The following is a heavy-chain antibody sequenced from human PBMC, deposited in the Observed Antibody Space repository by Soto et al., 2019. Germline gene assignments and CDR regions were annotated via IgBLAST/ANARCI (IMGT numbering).Heavy chain of an antibody. V-gene: IGHV1-46*01. CDR2: INPSGGST. D-gene: IGHD1-26*01. Sequence: QVQLVQSGAEVRKPGASVKVSCKASGYTFTSYYIHWVRQAPGQGLEWVAIINPSGGSTNYAQKFRVRITVTRDTSTSTVYMELSSLRSEDTAVYYCARNLGAADYWGQGTLVIVSS. J-gene: IGHJ4*02. CDR3: ARNLGAADY. CDR1: GYTFTSYY.